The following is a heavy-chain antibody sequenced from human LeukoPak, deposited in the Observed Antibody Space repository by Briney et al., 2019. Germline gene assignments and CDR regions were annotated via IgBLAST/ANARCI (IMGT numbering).Heavy chain of an antibody. CDR3: ARHDDSNTYIDAFDI. CDR2: LHYTGST. Sequence: SETLSLTCAVYGGSISSYYWSWIRQPPGEGLEWIGYLHYTGSTNYNPSLKRRVTTSVDTSKNQFSLKLSSVTAADTAVYYCARHDDSNTYIDAFDIWGQGTLVTVSS. J-gene: IGHJ3*02. V-gene: IGHV4-59*08. CDR1: GGSISSYY. D-gene: IGHD2/OR15-2a*01.